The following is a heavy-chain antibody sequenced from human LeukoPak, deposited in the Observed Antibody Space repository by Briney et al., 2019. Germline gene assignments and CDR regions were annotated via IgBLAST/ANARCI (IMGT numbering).Heavy chain of an antibody. J-gene: IGHJ4*02. CDR2: INHSGST. Sequence: SETLSLTCAVYGGSFSGYYWSWIRQPPGKGLEWIGEINHSGSTNYNPSLKSRVTISADTSKNQFSLKLSSVTAADTAVYYCARAGSGSAIDYWGQGTLVTVSS. V-gene: IGHV4-34*01. CDR1: GGSFSGYY. D-gene: IGHD3-10*01. CDR3: ARAGSGSAIDY.